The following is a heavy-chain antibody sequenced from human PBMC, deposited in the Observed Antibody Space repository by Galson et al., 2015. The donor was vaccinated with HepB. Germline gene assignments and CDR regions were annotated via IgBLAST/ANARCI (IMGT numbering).Heavy chain of an antibody. J-gene: IGHJ2*01. CDR3: AKGAIGGSSAYWYFDL. CDR1: GFTFSSYG. Sequence: SLRLSCAASGFTFSSYGMHWVRQAPGKGLEWVAVISYDGSNKYYADSVKGRFTISRDNSKNTLYLQMNSLRAEDTAVYYCAKGAIGGSSAYWYFDLWGRGTLVTVSS. D-gene: IGHD2-15*01. CDR2: ISYDGSNK. V-gene: IGHV3-30*18.